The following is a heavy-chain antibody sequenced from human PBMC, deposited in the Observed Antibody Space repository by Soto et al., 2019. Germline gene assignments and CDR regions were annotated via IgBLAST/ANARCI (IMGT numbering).Heavy chain of an antibody. CDR1: GGSFSGYY. D-gene: IGHD2-2*01. CDR2: INHSGST. Sequence: QVQLQQWGAGLLKPSETLSLTCAVYGGSFSGYYWSWIRQPPGQGLEWIGEINHSGSTNYNPSLKSRVTISVDTSKNQFSVKLSSVTAADTAVYYCARGLRRYCSSTSCYWARWFDPWGQGTLVTVSS. CDR3: ARGLRRYCSSTSCYWARWFDP. J-gene: IGHJ5*02. V-gene: IGHV4-34*01.